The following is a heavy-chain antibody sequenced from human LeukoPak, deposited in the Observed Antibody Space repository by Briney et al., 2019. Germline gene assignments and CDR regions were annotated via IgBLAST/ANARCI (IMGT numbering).Heavy chain of an antibody. V-gene: IGHV4-34*01. CDR3: AVVMFLLPYYYYMDV. J-gene: IGHJ6*03. CDR2: INHSGST. D-gene: IGHD2/OR15-2a*01. Sequence: PSETLSLTCAVYGGSFSGYYWSWIRQPPGKGLEWIGEINHSGSTNYNPSLKSRVTISVDTSKNQFSLKLSSVTAADTAVYYCAVVMFLLPYYYYMDVWGKGTTVTVSS. CDR1: GGSFSGYY.